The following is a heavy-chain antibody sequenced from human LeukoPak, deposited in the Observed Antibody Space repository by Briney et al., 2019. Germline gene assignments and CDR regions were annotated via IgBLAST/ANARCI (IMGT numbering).Heavy chain of an antibody. CDR2: ISYDGSNK. Sequence: GGSLRLSCAASGFIFSSYAMHWVRQAPGKGLEWVAVISYDGSNKYYADSVKGRFTISRDNSKNTLYLQMNSLRAEDTAVYYCARGPLYCSSTSCYGVLDYWGQGTLVTVSS. J-gene: IGHJ4*02. CDR1: GFIFSSYA. V-gene: IGHV3-30-3*01. D-gene: IGHD2-2*01. CDR3: ARGPLYCSSTSCYGVLDY.